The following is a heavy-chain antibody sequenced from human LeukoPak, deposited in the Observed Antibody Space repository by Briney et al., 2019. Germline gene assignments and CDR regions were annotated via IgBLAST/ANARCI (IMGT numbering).Heavy chain of an antibody. V-gene: IGHV3-23*01. J-gene: IGHJ4*02. CDR1: GFTFSSYA. D-gene: IGHD3-3*01. CDR3: AKGTYDFPLLSLD. Sequence: QSGGSLRLSCAASGFTFSSYAMSWVRQAPGKGLEWVSAISGSGGSTYYADSVKGRFTISRDNSKNTLYLQMNSLRAEDTAVYYCAKGTYDFPLLSLDWGQGTLVTVSS. CDR2: ISGSGGST.